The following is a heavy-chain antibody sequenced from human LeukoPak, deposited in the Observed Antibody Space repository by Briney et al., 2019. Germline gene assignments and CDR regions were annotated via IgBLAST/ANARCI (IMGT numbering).Heavy chain of an antibody. CDR1: GFTVSSNY. Sequence: PGGSLRLSCAASGFTVSSNYMSWVRQAPGKGLEWVSVIYSGGSTYYADSVKGRFTISRDNSKNTLYLQMNSLRAEDTAVYYCASSRPRGYCSGGSCYEYWGQGTLVTVSS. D-gene: IGHD2-15*01. V-gene: IGHV3-53*01. J-gene: IGHJ4*02. CDR2: IYSGGST. CDR3: ASSRPRGYCSGGSCYEY.